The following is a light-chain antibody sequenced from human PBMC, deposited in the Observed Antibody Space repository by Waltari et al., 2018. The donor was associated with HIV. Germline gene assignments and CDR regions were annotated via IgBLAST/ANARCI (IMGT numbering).Light chain of an antibody. V-gene: IGLV2-8*01. Sequence: QSALTQPPSASGSPGQSVTISCTGTSSDVGGYNYVSWYQQHPGKAPNLMIYEVYKRPSGVPDRFSGSKSGNTASLTVSGLQAEDEADYYCSSYAGSNNLVFGGGTKLTVL. J-gene: IGLJ2*01. CDR1: SSDVGGYNY. CDR2: EVY. CDR3: SSYAGSNNLV.